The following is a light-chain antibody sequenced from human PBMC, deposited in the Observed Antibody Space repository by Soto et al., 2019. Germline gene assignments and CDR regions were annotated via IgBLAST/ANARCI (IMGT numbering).Light chain of an antibody. CDR3: QQRGNWPIT. J-gene: IGKJ5*01. CDR1: QSVSSN. V-gene: IGKV3-11*01. Sequence: EIVLTQSPATLSLSPGERATLSCRASQSVSSNLAWYQQKPGQAPMLLIYDASNRAPGIPARFSGSESGTDFTLTISSLEPEDFAIYYCQQRGNWPITFGQGTRLEIK. CDR2: DAS.